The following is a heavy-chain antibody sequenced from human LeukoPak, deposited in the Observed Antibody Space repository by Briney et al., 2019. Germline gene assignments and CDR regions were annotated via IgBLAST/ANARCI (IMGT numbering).Heavy chain of an antibody. CDR2: IISDGSST. Sequence: PGGSLRLSCVASGFTFSSHWMVWVRQAPGKGLVWVSRIISDGSSTNYADSVQGRFTISRDNAKNTLYLQMNSLRAEDTAVYYCARGGGYSYVGLDYWGQGTLVTVSS. V-gene: IGHV3-74*01. D-gene: IGHD5-18*01. J-gene: IGHJ4*02. CDR1: GFTFSSHW. CDR3: ARGGGYSYVGLDY.